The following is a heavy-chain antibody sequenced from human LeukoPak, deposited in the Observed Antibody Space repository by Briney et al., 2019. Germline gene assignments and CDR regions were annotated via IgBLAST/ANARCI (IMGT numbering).Heavy chain of an antibody. CDR2: IYYSGST. V-gene: IGHV4-59*01. D-gene: IGHD6-13*01. CDR3: ARIAAIAAAGTVDY. J-gene: IGHJ4*02. Sequence: PSETLSLTCTVSGGSISSYYWSWIRQPPGKGLEWIGYIYYSGSTNYNPSLKSRVTISVDTSKNQFSLKLSSVTAADTAVYYCARIAAIAAAGTVDYWGQGTLVTVSS. CDR1: GGSISSYY.